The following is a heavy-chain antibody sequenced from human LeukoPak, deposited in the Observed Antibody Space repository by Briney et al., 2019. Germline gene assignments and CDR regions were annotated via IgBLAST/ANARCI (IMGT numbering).Heavy chain of an antibody. J-gene: IGHJ5*02. CDR2: IYYSGST. V-gene: IGHV4-39*07. D-gene: IGHD6-13*01. CDR3: ARDKAGYSSP. CDR1: GGSISSSSYY. Sequence: SETLSLTCTVSGGSISSSSYYWGWIRQPPGKGLEWIGSIYYSGSTYYNPSLKSRVTISVDTSKNQFSLKLSSVTAADTAVYYCARDKAGYSSPWGQGTLVTVSS.